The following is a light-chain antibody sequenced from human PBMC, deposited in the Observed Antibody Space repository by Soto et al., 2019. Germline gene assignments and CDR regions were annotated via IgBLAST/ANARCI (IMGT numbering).Light chain of an antibody. J-gene: IGKJ1*01. CDR1: QSISSN. V-gene: IGKV3-15*01. CDR2: GAS. Sequence: VMTQSPATLSVSPGERATLSCRASQSISSNLAWYQQKPGQAPRLLTSGASTRATGIPARFSGSGSGTEFSLTISSLQSEDFAVYYCQQYNNWPRTFGQGTKV. CDR3: QQYNNWPRT.